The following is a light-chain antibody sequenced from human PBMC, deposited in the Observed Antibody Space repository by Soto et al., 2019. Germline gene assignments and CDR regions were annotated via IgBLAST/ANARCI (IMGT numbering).Light chain of an antibody. J-gene: IGKJ1*01. CDR3: QQYDSSPRT. CDR1: QSVSSSY. CDR2: RTS. Sequence: EIVLTQSPAALSLSPGERATLSCRASQSVSSSYLAWYQQKPGQAPRLXIYRTSNRATGIPDRFSGSGSGTDFTLTISRLEPEDFAVYWCQQYDSSPRTFGQGTKVDIK. V-gene: IGKV3-20*01.